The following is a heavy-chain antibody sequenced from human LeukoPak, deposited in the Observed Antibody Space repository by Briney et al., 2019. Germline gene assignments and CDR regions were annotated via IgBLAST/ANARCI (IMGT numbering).Heavy chain of an antibody. D-gene: IGHD3-3*01. Sequence: GGSLRLSCAASGFIFGDHGMHWVRQVPGKGPEWVAVISYDGANADYADSVKGRFTISRDNSNNILYLQMNRLRTEGTAVYYCVRDRGPDFWSGYYMDYWGQGTLVTVSS. CDR1: GFIFGDHG. CDR2: ISYDGANA. CDR3: VRDRGPDFWSGYYMDY. V-gene: IGHV3-30*03. J-gene: IGHJ4*02.